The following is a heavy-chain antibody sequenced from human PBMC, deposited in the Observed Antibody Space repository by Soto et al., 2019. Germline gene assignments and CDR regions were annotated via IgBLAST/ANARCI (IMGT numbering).Heavy chain of an antibody. CDR1: GYTFTSYG. J-gene: IGHJ3*02. CDR2: ISAYNGNT. Sequence: ASLKVSCKASGYTFTSYGISWVRQAPGQGLERMGWISAYNGNTNYAQKLQGRVTMTTDTSTSTAYTVLRILSSDDTAVYYCSFERYSSSSGLFDIWGQGTFVTVSS. CDR3: SFERYSSSSGLFDI. V-gene: IGHV1-18*01. D-gene: IGHD6-13*01.